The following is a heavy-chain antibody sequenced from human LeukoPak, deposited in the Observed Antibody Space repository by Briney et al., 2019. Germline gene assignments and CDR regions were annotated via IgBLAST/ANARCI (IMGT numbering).Heavy chain of an antibody. Sequence: SQTLSLTCTVSGGSISSYYWSWIRQPPGKGLEWIGYIYYSGSTDYNPSLKSRVTISVDTSKNQFSLKLSSVTAADTAVYYCARHVTTPNYYYYGMDVWGQGTTVTVSS. D-gene: IGHD4-11*01. CDR3: ARHVTTPNYYYYGMDV. V-gene: IGHV4-59*08. CDR1: GGSISSYY. CDR2: IYYSGST. J-gene: IGHJ6*02.